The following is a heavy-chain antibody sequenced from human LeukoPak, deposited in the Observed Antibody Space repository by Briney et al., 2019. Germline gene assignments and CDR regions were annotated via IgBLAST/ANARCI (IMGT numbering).Heavy chain of an antibody. D-gene: IGHD3-22*01. Sequence: SVKVSCKASGGTFSSYAISWVRQVPGQGLEWMGGIISIFGTANYAQKFQGRVTITADESTSTAYMELSSLRSEDTAVYYCARTYYYDSSGYYLAWFDPWGQGTLVTVSS. CDR1: GGTFSSYA. V-gene: IGHV1-69*13. J-gene: IGHJ5*02. CDR3: ARTYYYDSSGYYLAWFDP. CDR2: IISIFGTA.